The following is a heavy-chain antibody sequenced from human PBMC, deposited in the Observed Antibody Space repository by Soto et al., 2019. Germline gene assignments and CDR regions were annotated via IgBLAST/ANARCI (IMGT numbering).Heavy chain of an antibody. D-gene: IGHD2-15*01. CDR1: GGTFSSYA. CDR2: IIPIFGTA. J-gene: IGHJ6*02. CDR3: ARGMISAGSSGSGYYYYGMDV. V-gene: IGHV1-69*13. Sequence: ASVKVSCKASGGTFSSYAISWVRQAPGQGLEWMGGIIPIFGTANYAQKFQGRVTITADESTSTAYMELSSLRSEDTAVYYCARGMISAGSSGSGYYYYGMDVWGQGTTVTVSS.